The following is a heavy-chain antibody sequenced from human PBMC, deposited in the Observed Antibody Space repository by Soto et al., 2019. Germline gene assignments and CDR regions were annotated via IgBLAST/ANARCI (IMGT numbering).Heavy chain of an antibody. J-gene: IGHJ6*02. CDR2: IKSKTDGGTT. V-gene: IGHV3-15*01. CDR1: GFTFSNAW. Sequence: GGSLRLSCAASGFTFSNAWMSWVRQAPGKGLEWVGRIKSKTDGGTTDYAAPVKGRFTISRDDSKNTLYLQMNSLKTEDTAVYYCTTEIGTTSGDYYYYGIDVWGQGTTVTVSS. D-gene: IGHD3-10*01. CDR3: TTEIGTTSGDYYYYGIDV.